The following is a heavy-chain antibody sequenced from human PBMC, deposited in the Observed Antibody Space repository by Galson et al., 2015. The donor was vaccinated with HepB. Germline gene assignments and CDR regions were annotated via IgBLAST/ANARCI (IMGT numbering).Heavy chain of an antibody. D-gene: IGHD4-17*01. CDR1: GFSFSYSG. CDR2: LRYDGSGK. Sequence: SLRLSCAASGFSFSYSGMHWVRQAPGKGLEWAAFLRYDGSGKNYADPVRGRFTISRDNSKNTLYLQMNSLRAEDTAVYYCTRRDDYGDHYFFDYWGQGALVTVSS. V-gene: IGHV3-30*02. CDR3: TRRDDYGDHYFFDY. J-gene: IGHJ4*02.